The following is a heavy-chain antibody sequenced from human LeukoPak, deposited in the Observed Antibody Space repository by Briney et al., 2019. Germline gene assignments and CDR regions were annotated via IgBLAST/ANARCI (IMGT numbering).Heavy chain of an antibody. CDR1: GFTFTSSA. CDR2: IVVGSGNT. CDR3: AAGSPYSSGPPLDY. V-gene: IGHV1-58*02. D-gene: IGHD3-22*01. Sequence: GASVKVSCKASGFTFTSSAMQWVRQARGQRLEWIGWIVVGSGNTNYAQKFQERVTITRDMSTSTAYMEPSSLRSEETAVYYCAAGSPYSSGPPLDYWGQGTLVTVSS. J-gene: IGHJ4*02.